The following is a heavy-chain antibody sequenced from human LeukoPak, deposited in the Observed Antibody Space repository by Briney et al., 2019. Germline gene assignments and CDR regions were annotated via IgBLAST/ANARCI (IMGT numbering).Heavy chain of an antibody. Sequence: GGSLRLSCAASGFTFSSYAMSWVRQAPGKGLEWVSLISGSGGSTYYADSVRGRFTIPRDNAKNSLFLQMNSLRAEDTALYFCARELNYWGQGILVTVSS. CDR1: GFTFSSYA. CDR3: ARELNY. CDR2: ISGSGGST. J-gene: IGHJ4*02. V-gene: IGHV3-23*01.